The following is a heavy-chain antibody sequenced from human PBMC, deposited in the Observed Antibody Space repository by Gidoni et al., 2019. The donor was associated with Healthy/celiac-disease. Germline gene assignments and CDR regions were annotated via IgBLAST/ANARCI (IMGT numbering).Heavy chain of an antibody. D-gene: IGHD3-10*01. CDR1: GFTFTSSA. J-gene: IGHJ6*03. CDR2: IVVGSGNT. V-gene: IGHV1-58*01. CDR3: AAATLWRYYYYMDV. Sequence: QMQLVQSGPEVKQPGTSVKISCKASGFTFTSSAVQWVRQARGQRLEWIGWIVVGSGNTNYAQKFQERVTITRDMSTSTAYMELSSLRSEDTAVYYCAAATLWRYYYYMDVWGKGTTVTVSS.